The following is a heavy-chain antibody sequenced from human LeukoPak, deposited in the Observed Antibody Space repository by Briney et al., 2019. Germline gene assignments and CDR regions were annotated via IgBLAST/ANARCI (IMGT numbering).Heavy chain of an antibody. J-gene: IGHJ5*02. D-gene: IGHD2-2*01. CDR3: AKDMGCSSTSCYSSWFDP. Sequence: GGSLRLSCAASGFTFDDYAMHWVRQAPGKGLEWVSGISWNSGSIGYADSVKGRFTISRDNAKNSLYLQMNSLRAEDTALYYCAKDMGCSSTSCYSSWFDPWGQGTLVTVSS. CDR2: ISWNSGSI. CDR1: GFTFDDYA. V-gene: IGHV3-9*01.